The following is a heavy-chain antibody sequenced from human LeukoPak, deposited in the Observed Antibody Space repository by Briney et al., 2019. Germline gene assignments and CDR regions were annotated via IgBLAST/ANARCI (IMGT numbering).Heavy chain of an antibody. CDR1: GFTFAHYG. Sequence: GGSLRLSCAASGFTFAHYGVQGVRQAPGKGLEWVAAIAFDGRRKFYTNSVKGRFTISRDNSNNILFLQMSDLRTEDTALYYCARDRLYTGYDPVLDLWGQGTPVTVSS. CDR2: IAFDGRRK. J-gene: IGHJ5*02. V-gene: IGHV3-30*03. D-gene: IGHD5-12*01. CDR3: ARDRLYTGYDPVLDL.